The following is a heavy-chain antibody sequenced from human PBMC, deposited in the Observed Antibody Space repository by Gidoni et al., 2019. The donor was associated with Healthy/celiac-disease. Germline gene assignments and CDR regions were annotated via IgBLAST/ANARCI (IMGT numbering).Heavy chain of an antibody. V-gene: IGHV3-33*01. D-gene: IGHD4-17*01. Sequence: QVQLVESGGGVVQPGRSLRLSCAASGFTFSSYGMHWVRQAPGKGLEWVAVIWYDGSNKYYADSVKGRFTISRDNSKNTLYLQMNSLRAEDTAVYYCARDLGDLPDVYYYGMDVWGQGTTVTVSS. CDR1: GFTFSSYG. CDR3: ARDLGDLPDVYYYGMDV. J-gene: IGHJ6*02. CDR2: IWYDGSNK.